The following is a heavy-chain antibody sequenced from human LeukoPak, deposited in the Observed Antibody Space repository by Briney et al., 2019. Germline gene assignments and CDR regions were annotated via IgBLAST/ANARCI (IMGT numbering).Heavy chain of an antibody. Sequence: GASLKISCKGSGYSFTTYWIGWVRQMPGKGLEWMGIIYPGDSDTKYSPSFQGQVTISADKSITTAYLQWSSLKASDTAMYYCAAQGDDSFFDYWGQGTLVTVSS. CDR1: GYSFTTYW. D-gene: IGHD2-15*01. J-gene: IGHJ4*02. V-gene: IGHV5-51*01. CDR3: AAQGDDSFFDY. CDR2: IYPGDSDT.